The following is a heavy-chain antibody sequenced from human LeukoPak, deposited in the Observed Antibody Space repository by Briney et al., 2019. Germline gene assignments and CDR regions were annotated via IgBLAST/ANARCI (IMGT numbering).Heavy chain of an antibody. D-gene: IGHD6-13*01. CDR3: ARGRLDSSSWYGADAFDI. Sequence: ASVKVSCKASGYTFTSYGISWVRQAPGQGLEWMGWISAYNGNTNYAQKLQGRVTMTTGTSTSTAYMELRSLRSDDTAVYYCARGRLDSSSWYGADAFDIWGQGTMVTVSS. V-gene: IGHV1-18*01. CDR1: GYTFTSYG. J-gene: IGHJ3*02. CDR2: ISAYNGNT.